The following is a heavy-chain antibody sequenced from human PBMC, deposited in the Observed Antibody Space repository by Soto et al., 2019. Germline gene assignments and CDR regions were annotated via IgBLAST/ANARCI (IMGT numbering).Heavy chain of an antibody. CDR3: ATRSTALDF. V-gene: IGHV1-18*01. Sequence: QVQLVQSGPEVKKPGASVKVSCKTSGYTFTSYGIAWVRQAPGQGLEWMGWISTSRGNTNYAQKFQGRVTMTTDTSTRTAYIELKSLRSDDTAVYYCATRSTALDFWGQGTLVTVSS. CDR1: GYTFTSYG. CDR2: ISTSRGNT. J-gene: IGHJ4*02.